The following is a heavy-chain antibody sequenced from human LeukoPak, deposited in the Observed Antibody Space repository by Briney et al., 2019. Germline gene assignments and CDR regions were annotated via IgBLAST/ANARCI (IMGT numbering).Heavy chain of an antibody. CDR1: GGSISSYS. Sequence: PSETLSLTCTVSGGSISSYSWSWIRQPPGKGLEWIGYISYSGITNYNPSLKSRVTISVDTSKNQFSLKLSSVTAADTAVYYCAVTYCSSTSCYWYFDLWGRGTLVTVSS. D-gene: IGHD2-2*01. CDR3: AVTYCSSTSCYWYFDL. CDR2: ISYSGIT. J-gene: IGHJ2*01. V-gene: IGHV4-59*01.